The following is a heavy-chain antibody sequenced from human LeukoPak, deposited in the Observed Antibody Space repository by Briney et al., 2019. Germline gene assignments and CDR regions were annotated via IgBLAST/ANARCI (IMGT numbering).Heavy chain of an antibody. D-gene: IGHD3-10*01. CDR3: ARVLVVRGVIANLDY. V-gene: IGHV5-51*01. CDR1: GYSFTSYW. J-gene: IGHJ4*02. Sequence: GESLKISWKGSGYSFTSYWIGWVRQLPGKGLEWMGIIDPGDSDTRYSPSFQGEVTISADKSSSTAYLQWSSLKASDTAMYYCARVLVVRGVIANLDYWGQGTLVTVSS. CDR2: IDPGDSDT.